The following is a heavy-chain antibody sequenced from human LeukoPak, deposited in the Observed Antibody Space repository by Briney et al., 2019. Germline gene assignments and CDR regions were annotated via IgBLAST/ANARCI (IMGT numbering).Heavy chain of an antibody. D-gene: IGHD6-13*01. CDR1: GGSISTSSYY. J-gene: IGHJ4*02. V-gene: IGHV4-39*07. CDR2: IYYSGST. Sequence: PSETLSLTCTVSGGSISTSSYYWGWIRQPPGKGLEWIGSIYYSGSTYYNPSLESRVTMSVDTSKNQFSLKLSSVTAADTAVYYCAREGHQLVGVGIDYWGQGTLVTASS. CDR3: AREGHQLVGVGIDY.